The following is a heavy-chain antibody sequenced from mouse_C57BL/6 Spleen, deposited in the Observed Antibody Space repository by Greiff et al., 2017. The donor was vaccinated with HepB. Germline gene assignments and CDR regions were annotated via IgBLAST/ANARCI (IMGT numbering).Heavy chain of an antibody. D-gene: IGHD2-3*01. V-gene: IGHV1-78*01. J-gene: IGHJ4*01. Sequence: VQLQESDAELVKPGASVKISCKVSGYTFTDHTIHWMKQRPEQGLEWIGYIYPRDGSTKYNEKFKGKATLTADKSSSTAYMQLNSLTSEDSAVYFCARGVYDYYYAMDYWGQGTSVTVSS. CDR2: IYPRDGST. CDR3: ARGVYDYYYAMDY. CDR1: GYTFTDHT.